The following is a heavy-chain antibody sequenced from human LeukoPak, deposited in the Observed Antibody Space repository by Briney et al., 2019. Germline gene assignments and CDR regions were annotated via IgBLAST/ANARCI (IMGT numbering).Heavy chain of an antibody. CDR2: IYRSGST. V-gene: IGHV4-30-2*01. D-gene: IGHD6-13*01. CDR3: ARDQGFGGSSHTYNWFDP. Sequence: SETLSLTCTVSGGSISSGSYYWSWIRQAPGKGLECIGYIYRSGSTYYNPSLKSRVTISVDRSKNQFSLELTSVTAADTAVYYCARDQGFGGSSHTYNWFDPWGQGTLVTVSS. J-gene: IGHJ5*02. CDR1: GGSISSGSYY.